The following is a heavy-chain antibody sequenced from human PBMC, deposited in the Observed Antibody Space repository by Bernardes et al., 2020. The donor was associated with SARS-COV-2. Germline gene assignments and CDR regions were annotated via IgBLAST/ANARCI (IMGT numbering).Heavy chain of an antibody. J-gene: IGHJ3*02. V-gene: IGHV4-39*01. CDR1: GGSISSHTYC. CDR2: LCYSGTT. D-gene: IGHD3-10*01. Sequence: SKTLSLTCSVSGGSISSHTYCWGWIRQPPGKGLEWIGSLCYSGTTSNNPSLTSRVTISVDTAKNQLSLKLSSVTAADTAVYYCARHNFPQAGGGTFDIWGQGTMVTVSS. CDR3: ARHNFPQAGGGTFDI.